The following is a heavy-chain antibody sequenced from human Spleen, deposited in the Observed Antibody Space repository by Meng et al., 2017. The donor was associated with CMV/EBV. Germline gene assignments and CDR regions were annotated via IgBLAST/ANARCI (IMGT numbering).Heavy chain of an antibody. CDR1: GYPFTSFY. D-gene: IGHD3-3*01. CDR2: INPNSDGA. Sequence: ASVKVSCKASGYPFTSFYIHWVRQAPGQGLEWMGSINPNSDGADYAQSFQGRVTMTTDTSTSTAYMELRSLRSEDTAIYYCGRDWSESMPIIMDVWGQGTTVTVSS. CDR3: GRDWSESMPIIMDV. V-gene: IGHV1-2*02. J-gene: IGHJ6*02.